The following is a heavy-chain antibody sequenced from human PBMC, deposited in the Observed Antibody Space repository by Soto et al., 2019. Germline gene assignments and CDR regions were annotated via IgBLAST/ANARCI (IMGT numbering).Heavy chain of an antibody. V-gene: IGHV1-2*04. CDR1: GYTFTGYY. Sequence: QVQLVQSGAEVKKPGASVKVSCKASGYTFTGYYMHWVRQAPGQGLEWMGWINPNSGGTNYAQKFQGWVTMTRDTSISTAYMELSRLRSDDTAVYYCARGPHYSSTSCYADYWGQGTLVTVSS. CDR2: INPNSGGT. D-gene: IGHD2-2*01. CDR3: ARGPHYSSTSCYADY. J-gene: IGHJ4*02.